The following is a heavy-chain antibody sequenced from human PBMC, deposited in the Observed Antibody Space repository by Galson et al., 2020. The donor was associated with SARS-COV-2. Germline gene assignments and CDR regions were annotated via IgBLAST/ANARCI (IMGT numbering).Heavy chain of an antibody. CDR3: AVSGSYPYYYYYMDV. J-gene: IGHJ6*03. D-gene: IGHD1-26*01. CDR1: GFTFSDYY. CDR2: ISSSGSTI. V-gene: IGHV3-11*01. Sequence: GFTFSDYYMSWIRQAPGKGLEWVSYISSSGSTIYYADSVKGRFTISRDNAKNSLYLQMNSLRAEDTAVYYCAVSGSYPYYYYYMDVWGKGTTVTVSS.